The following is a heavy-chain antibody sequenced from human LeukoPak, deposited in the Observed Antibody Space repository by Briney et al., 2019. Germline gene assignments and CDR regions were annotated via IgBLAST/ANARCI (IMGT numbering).Heavy chain of an antibody. CDR3: ARSKTYYYDSSGFPSYYYGMDV. V-gene: IGHV4-31*11. D-gene: IGHD3-22*01. J-gene: IGHJ6*02. CDR2: IYYSGST. Sequence: PSETLSLTCAVYGGSFSGYYWSWIRQHPGKGLEWIGYIYYSGSTYYNPSLKSRVTISVDTSKNQFSLKLSSVTAADTAVYYCARSKTYYYDSSGFPSYYYGMDVWGQGTTVTVSS. CDR1: GGSFSGYY.